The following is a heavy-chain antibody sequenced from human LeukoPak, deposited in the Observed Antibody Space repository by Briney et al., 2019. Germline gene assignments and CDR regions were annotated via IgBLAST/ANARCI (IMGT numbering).Heavy chain of an antibody. CDR3: ARGEMATIIYYYYYYMDV. CDR2: INHSGGT. D-gene: IGHD5-24*01. V-gene: IGHV4-34*01. CDR1: SGSFSGYY. Sequence: PSETLSLTCAVYSGSFSGYYWSWIRQPPGKGLEWIGEINHSGGTNYNPSLKSRVTISVDTSKNQFSLKLSSVTAADTAVYYCARGEMATIIYYYYYYMDVWGKGTTVTVSS. J-gene: IGHJ6*03.